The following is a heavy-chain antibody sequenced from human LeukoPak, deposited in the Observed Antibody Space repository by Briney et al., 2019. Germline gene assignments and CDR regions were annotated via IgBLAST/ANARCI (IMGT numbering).Heavy chain of an antibody. D-gene: IGHD2-2*01. CDR1: VGTFSRYA. V-gene: IGHV1-69*01. CDR2: IIPIFGTA. CDR3: ARDSCSSTSCQNWFDP. J-gene: IGHJ5*02. Sequence: GSSVKVSCKASVGTFSRYAISWVRQAPGHGLEWMGGIIPIFGTANYAQKFQGRVTITADESTSTAYMELSSLRSEDTAVYYCARDSCSSTSCQNWFDPWGQGTLVTVSS.